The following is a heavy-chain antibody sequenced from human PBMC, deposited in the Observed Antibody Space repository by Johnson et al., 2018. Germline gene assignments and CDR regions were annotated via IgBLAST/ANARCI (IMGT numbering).Heavy chain of an antibody. Sequence: QVQLVESGGGVVQPGRSLRLSCAASGFTFSSYGMHWVRQAPGKGLEWVAVISYDGSNKYYAEPVKGRFTIPRDNSKNPLYLQMNSLRAEDTAVYYCARGDYVWGSYRMNAEYFQHWGQGTLVTVSS. CDR2: ISYDGSNK. J-gene: IGHJ1*01. V-gene: IGHV3-30*03. D-gene: IGHD3-16*02. CDR3: ARGDYVWGSYRMNAEYFQH. CDR1: GFTFSSYG.